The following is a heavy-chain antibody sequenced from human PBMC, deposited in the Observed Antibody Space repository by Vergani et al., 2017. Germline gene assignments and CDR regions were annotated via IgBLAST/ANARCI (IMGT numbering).Heavy chain of an antibody. CDR3: AREMNAYYDFWCGYYTQYYFDY. Sequence: EVQLVESGGGVVRPGGSLRLSCAASGFTFDDYGMSWVRQAPGKGLECVSGINWNGVSTGYADSVKGRFTISRDKAKNSLYLQMNSLRAEDTALYYCAREMNAYYDFWCGYYTQYYFDYWGQGTLVTVSS. V-gene: IGHV3-20*04. CDR1: GFTFDDYG. D-gene: IGHD3-3*01. CDR2: INWNGVST. J-gene: IGHJ4*02.